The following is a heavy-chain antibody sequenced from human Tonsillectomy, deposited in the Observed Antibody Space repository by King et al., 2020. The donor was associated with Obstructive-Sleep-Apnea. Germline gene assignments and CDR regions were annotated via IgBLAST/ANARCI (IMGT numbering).Heavy chain of an antibody. CDR3: ATVAVAGGLDY. CDR1: GYTFSSYY. V-gene: IGHV1-46*01. CDR2: IGPGRGST. Sequence: VQLVESGAEVKKSGASVRISCKASGYTFSSYYIHWVRQAPGQGLEWMGIIGPGRGSTSHAQKFQGRVTLTSDTSTSTVYMDLSSLRSEDTAVYYCATVAVAGGLDYWGQGTLVTVSS. J-gene: IGHJ4*02. D-gene: IGHD6-19*01.